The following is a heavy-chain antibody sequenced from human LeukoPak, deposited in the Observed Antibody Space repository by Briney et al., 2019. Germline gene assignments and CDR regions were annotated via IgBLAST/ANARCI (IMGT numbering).Heavy chain of an antibody. J-gene: IGHJ4*02. CDR3: ATSWIQLWFIY. CDR2: IYYSGST. V-gene: IGHV4-31*02. D-gene: IGHD5-18*01. Sequence: SWVRQHPGKGLEWIGYIYYSGSTYYNPSLKSRVTISVDTSKNQFSLKLSSVPAADTAVYYCATSWIQLWFIYWGQGTLVTVSS.